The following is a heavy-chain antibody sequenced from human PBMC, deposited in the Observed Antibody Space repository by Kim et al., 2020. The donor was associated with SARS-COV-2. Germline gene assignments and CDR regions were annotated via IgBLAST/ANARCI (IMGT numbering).Heavy chain of an antibody. Sequence: GSTKYSQKFQGRVTISRDTSASTAYMELSSLRSEDTAVYYCARVSGTFDYWGQGTLVTVSS. CDR2: GST. V-gene: IGHV1-3*01. D-gene: IGHD6-19*01. CDR3: ARVSGTFDY. J-gene: IGHJ4*02.